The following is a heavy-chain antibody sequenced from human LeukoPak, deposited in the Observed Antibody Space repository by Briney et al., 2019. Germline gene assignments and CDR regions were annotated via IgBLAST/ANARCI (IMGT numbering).Heavy chain of an antibody. CDR1: GGSISSSSYY. CDR3: AKLYGGSGTTVGY. J-gene: IGHJ4*02. CDR2: IYYSGST. Sequence: SETLSLTCTVSGGSISSSSYYWGWIRQPRGKGLESIGSIYYSGSTYYNPSLKSRVTISVDTSKNQFSLKLSSVTAADTAVYYRAKLYGGSGTTVGYWGQGTLVTVSS. V-gene: IGHV4-39*01. D-gene: IGHD3-10*01.